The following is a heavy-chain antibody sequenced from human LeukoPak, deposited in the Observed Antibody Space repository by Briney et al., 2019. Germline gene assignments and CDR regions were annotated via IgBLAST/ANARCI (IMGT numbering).Heavy chain of an antibody. Sequence: YPSETLSLTCTVSGGSVSSGSYYWSWIRQPPGKGLEWIGYIYYSGSTNYNPSLKSRVTISVDTSKNQFSLKLSSVTAADTAVYYCARDGVGGSFDYWGQGTLVTVSS. CDR2: IYYSGST. CDR3: ARDGVGGSFDY. D-gene: IGHD6-19*01. V-gene: IGHV4-61*01. J-gene: IGHJ4*02. CDR1: GGSVSSGSYY.